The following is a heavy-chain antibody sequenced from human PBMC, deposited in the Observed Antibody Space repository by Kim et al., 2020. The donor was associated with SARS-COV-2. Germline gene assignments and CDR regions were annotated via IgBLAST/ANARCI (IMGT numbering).Heavy chain of an antibody. CDR3: ARDGTTRNGGYYFDF. Sequence: PKSQGRVTITRDPSASTAYMELSSLRSEDTAVYYCARDGTTRNGGYYFDFWGQGALITVSS. D-gene: IGHD1-1*01. V-gene: IGHV1-3*01. J-gene: IGHJ4*02.